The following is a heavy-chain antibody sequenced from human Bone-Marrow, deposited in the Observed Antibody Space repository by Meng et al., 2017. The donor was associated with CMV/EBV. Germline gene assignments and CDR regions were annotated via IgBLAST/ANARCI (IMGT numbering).Heavy chain of an antibody. CDR3: ARAPTTYYYDSSGYNNWFDP. CDR2: IIPIFGTA. Sequence: QAQLLQSGAEVKTPGSSVKVSCKASGGTFSSYAISWVRQAPGQGLEWMGGIIPIFGTANYAQKFQGRVTITADESTSTAYMELSSLRSEDTAVYYCARAPTTYYYDSSGYNNWFDPWGQGTLVTVSS. D-gene: IGHD3-22*01. V-gene: IGHV1-69*12. CDR1: GGTFSSYA. J-gene: IGHJ5*02.